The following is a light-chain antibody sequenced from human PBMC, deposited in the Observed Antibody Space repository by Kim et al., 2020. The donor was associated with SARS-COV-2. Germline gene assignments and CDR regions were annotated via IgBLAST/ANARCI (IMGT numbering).Light chain of an antibody. Sequence: SSELTQDPAVSVALGQTVRITCQGDSLRSYYASWYQQKPGQAPVVVIYGANNRPSGIPDRFSGSNSGNTASLTITGAQAEDEADYYCNSRDSSGNHLVFG. CDR1: SLRSYY. CDR3: NSRDSSGNHLV. J-gene: IGLJ3*02. CDR2: GAN. V-gene: IGLV3-19*01.